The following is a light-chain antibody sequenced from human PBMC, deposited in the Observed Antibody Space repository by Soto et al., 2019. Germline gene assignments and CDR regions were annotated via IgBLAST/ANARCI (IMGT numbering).Light chain of an antibody. V-gene: IGKV3-20*01. CDR3: QQYGNSPIT. Sequence: EVVFTHSPATLSFSLVERATLSCRASERIYSAYLGWYQQKPGQAPRLLIYGTSSRATGIPDRFSGSGSGTDFTLTISRLEPEDFAVYYCQQYGNSPITFGQGTRLEIK. J-gene: IGKJ5*01. CDR2: GTS. CDR1: ERIYSAY.